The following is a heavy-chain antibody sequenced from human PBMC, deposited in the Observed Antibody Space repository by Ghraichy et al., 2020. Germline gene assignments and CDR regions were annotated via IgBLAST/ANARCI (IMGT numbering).Heavy chain of an antibody. J-gene: IGHJ3*02. D-gene: IGHD3-10*01. Sequence: SETLSLTCTVSGGSISSSSYYWGWIRQPPRKGLEWIGSIYYSGSTYYNPSLKSRVTISVDTSKNQFSLKLSSVTAADTAVYYCARLLWFGELPRGVYAFDIWGQGTMVTVSS. CDR1: GGSISSSSYY. V-gene: IGHV4-39*07. CDR3: ARLLWFGELPRGVYAFDI. CDR2: IYYSGST.